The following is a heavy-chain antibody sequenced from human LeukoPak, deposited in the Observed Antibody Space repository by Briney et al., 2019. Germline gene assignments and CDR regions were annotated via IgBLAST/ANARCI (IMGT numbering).Heavy chain of an antibody. V-gene: IGHV3-7*01. Sequence: GESLRLSCAASGFTFSRSWATWVRQAPGKGLEWVASINQDGSVKHYMDSVKGRFTISRDNSNNSLFLQMNSLRAEDTAVYYCAKLLGDVTTFDYWGQGTLVTVSS. J-gene: IGHJ4*02. CDR1: GFTFSRSW. CDR2: INQDGSVK. CDR3: AKLLGDVTTFDY. D-gene: IGHD3-16*01.